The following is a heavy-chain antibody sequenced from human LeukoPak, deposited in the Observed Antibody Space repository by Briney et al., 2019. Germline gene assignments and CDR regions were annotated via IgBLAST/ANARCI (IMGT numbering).Heavy chain of an antibody. V-gene: IGHV1-69*13. D-gene: IGHD6-19*01. CDR2: IIPIFGTA. CDR3: ARGTAVAAPFDY. J-gene: IGHJ4*02. Sequence: SVKVSCTASGGTFSSYAISWVRQAPGQGLEWMGGIIPIFGTANYAQKFQGRVTITADESTSTAYMELSSLRSEDTAVYYCARGTAVAAPFDYWGQGTLVTVSS. CDR1: GGTFSSYA.